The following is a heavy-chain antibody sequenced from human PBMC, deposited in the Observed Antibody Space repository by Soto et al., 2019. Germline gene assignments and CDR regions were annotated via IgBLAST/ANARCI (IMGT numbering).Heavy chain of an antibody. J-gene: IGHJ6*02. D-gene: IGHD2-2*01. CDR3: ARSQGSSTSLEIYYYYYYGMDV. CDR2: IIPISGTA. CDR1: GGTFSSYA. Sequence: QVQLVQSGAEVKKPGSSVKVSCKASGGTFSSYAISWVRQAPGQGLEWMGGIIPISGTANYAQKFQGRVTITADESTRTAYMELSSLISEDTAVYYCARSQGSSTSLEIYYYYYYGMDVWGQGTRVTVSS. V-gene: IGHV1-69*01.